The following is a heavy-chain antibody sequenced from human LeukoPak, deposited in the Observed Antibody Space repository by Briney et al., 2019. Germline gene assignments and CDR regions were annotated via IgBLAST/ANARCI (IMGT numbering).Heavy chain of an antibody. J-gene: IGHJ3*02. CDR3: GRARAVERVDAFDI. CDR2: SSSSGSTT. V-gene: IGHV3-11*01. D-gene: IGHD1-1*01. CDR1: GFPFRNYA. Sequence: GGSLRLSCAASGFPFRNYAMSWVRQAPGKGLEWVSYSSSSGSTTYYADSVKGRFTISRDNARNSLYLQMNSLRAEDTAVYYCGRARAVERVDAFDIWGQGTMVTVSS.